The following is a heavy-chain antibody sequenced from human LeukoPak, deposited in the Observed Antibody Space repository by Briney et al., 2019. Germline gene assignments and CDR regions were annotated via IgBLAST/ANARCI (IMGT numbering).Heavy chain of an antibody. Sequence: SETLSLTCAVYGGSFSRYYWTWIRQPPGKGLEWIGYIYYSGSTNYNPSLKSRVAISVETSKNQFSLKLTSVTAADTAVYYCARHDSQRDWFDPWGQGTLVTVSS. D-gene: IGHD2-21*02. J-gene: IGHJ5*02. CDR3: ARHDSQRDWFDP. V-gene: IGHV4-59*01. CDR1: GGSFSRYY. CDR2: IYYSGST.